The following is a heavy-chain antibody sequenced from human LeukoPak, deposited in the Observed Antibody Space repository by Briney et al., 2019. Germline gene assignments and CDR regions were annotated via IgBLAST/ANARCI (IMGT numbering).Heavy chain of an antibody. CDR3: ICIVVVLAAPHREFSF. V-gene: IGHV1-69*02. D-gene: IGHD2-2*01. CDR2: IIPILGIA. Sequence: SVKVSCKASGGTFSSYTISWVRQAPGQGLEWMGRIIPILGIANYAQKFQGRVTITADKSTSTAYMELSSLRSEDTAVYYCICIVVVLAAPHREFSFWGQGTLVTVSS. CDR1: GGTFSSYT. J-gene: IGHJ4*02.